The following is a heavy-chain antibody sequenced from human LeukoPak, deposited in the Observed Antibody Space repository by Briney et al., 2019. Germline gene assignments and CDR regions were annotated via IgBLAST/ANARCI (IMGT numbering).Heavy chain of an antibody. D-gene: IGHD3-22*01. CDR3: ARVKIVVVIATYYYYYIDV. CDR2: IYYSGST. CDR1: GGSISSGGYS. V-gene: IGHV4-30-4*07. J-gene: IGHJ6*03. Sequence: PSETLSLTCAVSGGSISSGGYSWSWIRQPPGKGLEWIGYIYYSGSTYYNPSLKSRVTISVDTSKNQFSLKLSSVTAADTAVYYCARVKIVVVIATYYYYYIDVWGKGTTVTVSS.